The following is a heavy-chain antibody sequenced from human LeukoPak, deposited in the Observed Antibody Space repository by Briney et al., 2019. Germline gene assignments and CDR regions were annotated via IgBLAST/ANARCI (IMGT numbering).Heavy chain of an antibody. CDR3: ARIRVDTSGWYEDY. D-gene: IGHD6-19*01. J-gene: IGHJ4*02. CDR2: IDWDDDK. CDR1: GFSLSTRGMG. Sequence: SGPTLVNPTQTLTLTCTFSGFSLSTRGMGVSWIRQPPGKALEWLTRIDWDDDKYYSTSLKTRLTISKDTSKNQVVLTMTNMDPVDTATYYCARIRVDTSGWYEDYWGQGTLVTVSS. V-gene: IGHV2-70*11.